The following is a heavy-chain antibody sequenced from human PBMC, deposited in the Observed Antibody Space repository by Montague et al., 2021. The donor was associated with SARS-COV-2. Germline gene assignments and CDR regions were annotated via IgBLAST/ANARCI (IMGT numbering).Heavy chain of an antibody. J-gene: IGHJ6*02. D-gene: IGHD4-23*01. Sequence: SETLSLTCTVSDDSPHHKTYSWDWIRQPPGTRLEWIGSIHYRGSTHYNRALKSRLTISVDTSRNQFSLKLSSVTAADTAVYFCARTTVVTPYYYAMDVWGQGTTVTVSS. CDR1: DDSPHHKTYS. V-gene: IGHV4-39*01. CDR2: IHYRGST. CDR3: ARTTVVTPYYYAMDV.